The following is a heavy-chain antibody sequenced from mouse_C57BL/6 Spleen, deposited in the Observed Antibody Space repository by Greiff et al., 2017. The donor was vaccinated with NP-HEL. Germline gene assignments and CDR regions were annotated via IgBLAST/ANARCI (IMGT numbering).Heavy chain of an antibody. J-gene: IGHJ2*01. V-gene: IGHV1-19*01. CDR3: ARGDYDGYYHDY. CDR1: GYTFTDYY. Sequence: EVQLQESGPVLVKPGASVKMSCKASGYTFTDYYMNWVKQSHGKSLEWIGVINPYNGGTSYNQKFKGKATLTVDKSSSTAYMELNSLTSEDSAVYYCARGDYDGYYHDYWGQGTTLTVSS. CDR2: INPYNGGT. D-gene: IGHD2-3*01.